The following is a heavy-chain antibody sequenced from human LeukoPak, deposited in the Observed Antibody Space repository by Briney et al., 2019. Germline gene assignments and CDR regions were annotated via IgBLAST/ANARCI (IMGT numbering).Heavy chain of an antibody. CDR2: LHADGNEK. J-gene: IGHJ4*02. V-gene: IGHV3-7*01. CDR3: ARGGYSFDY. CDR1: GFSLSGYW. D-gene: IGHD5-12*01. Sequence: GGSLRLSCAAYGFSLSGYWMSWVRQAPGKRLEWVARLHADGNEKYFVHSVKGRFTVSRDNAKNSLYLQMNSLRVGDTAVYYCARGGYSFDYLGQGTLVTVSS.